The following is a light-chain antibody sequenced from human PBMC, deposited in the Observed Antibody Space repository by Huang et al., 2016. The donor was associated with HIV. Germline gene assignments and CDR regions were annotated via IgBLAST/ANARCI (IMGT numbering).Light chain of an antibody. Sequence: IQLTQSPSSLSASVGDRVTITCRASEGTSSYLAWYQQKSGKAPKFLIYAASTLQSGVPSRCSGSGSGTDFTLTISSLQPEDVATYYCQQLNDYPWTFGQGTKVEIK. CDR3: QQLNDYPWT. CDR1: EGTSSY. V-gene: IGKV1-9*01. CDR2: AAS. J-gene: IGKJ1*01.